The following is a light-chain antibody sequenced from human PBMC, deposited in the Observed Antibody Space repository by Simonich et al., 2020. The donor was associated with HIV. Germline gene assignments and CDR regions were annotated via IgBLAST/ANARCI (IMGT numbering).Light chain of an antibody. CDR1: QGISNS. Sequence: DIPMTQSPSSLSASVGDRVTITCRASQGISNSLAWYQQTPGKAPKLLLYAASRLESGVPARFSGSGSGTDYTLTISSLQPEDFATYYCQQYFSTPPLTFGGGTKVEI. J-gene: IGKJ4*01. CDR3: QQYFSTPPLT. CDR2: AAS. V-gene: IGKV1-NL1*01.